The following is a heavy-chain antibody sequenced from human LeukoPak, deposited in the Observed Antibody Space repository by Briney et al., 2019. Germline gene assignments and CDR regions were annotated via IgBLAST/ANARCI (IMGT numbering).Heavy chain of an antibody. V-gene: IGHV4-4*07. CDR2: IYTSGST. CDR3: ARSEIQQLAYYYYYYYMDV. Sequence: SETLSLTCTVSGGSISSYYWSWIRQPAGKGLEWIGRIYTSGSTNYSPSLKSRVTISVDTSKNQFSLKLSSVTAADTAVYYCARSEIQQLAYYYYYYYMDVWGKGTTVTVSS. J-gene: IGHJ6*03. CDR1: GGSISSYY. D-gene: IGHD6-6*01.